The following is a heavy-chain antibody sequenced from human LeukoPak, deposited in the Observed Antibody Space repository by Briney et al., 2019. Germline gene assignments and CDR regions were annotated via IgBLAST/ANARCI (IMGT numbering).Heavy chain of an antibody. D-gene: IGHD3-16*01. J-gene: IGHJ4*02. CDR2: IYSGGST. Sequence: TGGSLRLSCAASGFTVSSNYMSWVRQAPGKGLEWVSVIYSGGSTYYADSVKGRFTISRDNSKNTLYLQMNSLRAEDTAVYYCASILRGYYFDYWGQGTLVTVSS. V-gene: IGHV3-66*01. CDR1: GFTVSSNY. CDR3: ASILRGYYFDY.